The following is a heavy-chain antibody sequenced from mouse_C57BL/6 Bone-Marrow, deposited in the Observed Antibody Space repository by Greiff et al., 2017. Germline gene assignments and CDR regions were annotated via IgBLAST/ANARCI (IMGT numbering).Heavy chain of an antibody. Sequence: EVMLVESGEGLVKPGGSLKLSCAASGFTFSSYAMSWVRQTPEKRLEWVAYISSGGDYIYYADAVKGRFTISRDNARNTLYLQMSSLKSEDTAMYYCTRGGYPFAYWGQGTLVTVSA. CDR2: ISSGGDYI. D-gene: IGHD2-2*01. V-gene: IGHV5-9-1*02. J-gene: IGHJ3*01. CDR1: GFTFSSYA. CDR3: TRGGYPFAY.